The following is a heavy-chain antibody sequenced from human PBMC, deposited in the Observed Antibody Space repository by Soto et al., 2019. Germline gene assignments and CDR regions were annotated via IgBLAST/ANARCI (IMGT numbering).Heavy chain of an antibody. V-gene: IGHV4-34*01. CDR3: ARGRSRSSSWYRRYYYYGMDV. J-gene: IGHJ6*02. D-gene: IGHD6-13*01. Sequence: SETLSLTCAVYGGSFSGYYWSWIRQPPGKGLEWIGEISHSGSTNYNPSLKSRVTISVDTSKNQFSLKLSSVTAADTAVYYCARGRSRSSSWYRRYYYYGMDVWGQGTTVTVSS. CDR1: GGSFSGYY. CDR2: ISHSGST.